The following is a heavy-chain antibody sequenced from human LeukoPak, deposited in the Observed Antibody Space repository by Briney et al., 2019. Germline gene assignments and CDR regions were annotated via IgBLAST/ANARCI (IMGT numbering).Heavy chain of an antibody. CDR1: GGSFSGYY. V-gene: IGHV4-34*01. CDR3: ARTSGYSSRAEYYFDY. J-gene: IGHJ4*02. D-gene: IGHD6-13*01. Sequence: SETLSLTSAVYGGSFSGYYWSWDRQPPGKGLGWIGEINHSGSTNSNPSLRSRVTISVDTSKNQFSLKLSSVTAADTAVYYCARTSGYSSRAEYYFDYWGQGTLVTVSS. CDR2: INHSGST.